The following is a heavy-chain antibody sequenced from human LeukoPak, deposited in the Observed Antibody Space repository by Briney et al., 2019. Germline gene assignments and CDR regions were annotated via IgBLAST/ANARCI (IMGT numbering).Heavy chain of an antibody. CDR3: VIWGDYDVLTGYYVPDY. J-gene: IGHJ4*02. CDR2: IIGSGTNR. CDR1: GFTFSNYA. Sequence: VGSPRLSCVASGFTFSNYAMSWVRQAPGEGLEWVSAIIGSGTNRYYADSLKGRFTTSRDNSKNTVFLQMNSLGHEDTAIYYCVIWGDYDVLTGYYVPDYWGQGTLVTVAS. V-gene: IGHV3-23*01. D-gene: IGHD3-9*01.